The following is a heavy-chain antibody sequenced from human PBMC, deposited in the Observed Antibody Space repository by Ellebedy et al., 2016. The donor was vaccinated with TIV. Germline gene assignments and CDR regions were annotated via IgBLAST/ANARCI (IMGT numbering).Heavy chain of an antibody. D-gene: IGHD5-18*01. CDR1: GYIFTTYA. CDR3: ARGYSYEFDY. J-gene: IGHJ4*02. CDR2: INLGIGDT. V-gene: IGHV1-3*01. Sequence: AASVKVSCKTSGYIFTTYAMHWVRQAPGQSLEWMGWINLGIGDTNYSQNFHGRLTITSDASASTVYMELSSRSAGDTAVYFSARGYSYEFDYWGQGTLVTVSS.